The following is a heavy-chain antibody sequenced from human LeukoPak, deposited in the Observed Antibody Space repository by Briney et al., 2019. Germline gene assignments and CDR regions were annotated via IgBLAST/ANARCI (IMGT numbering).Heavy chain of an antibody. Sequence: SETLSLTCAVYGGFFSGYYWSWIRPPRGKGLEWIGEINHSGSTSYTPSLKSRVTISVDTSKNHFSLKLSSVTAADTAVYYCARAYGSGSYPLQRKYYFDYWGQGTLVTVSA. CDR2: INHSGST. V-gene: IGHV4-34*01. CDR3: ARAYGSGSYPLQRKYYFDY. D-gene: IGHD3-10*01. J-gene: IGHJ4*02. CDR1: GGFFSGYY.